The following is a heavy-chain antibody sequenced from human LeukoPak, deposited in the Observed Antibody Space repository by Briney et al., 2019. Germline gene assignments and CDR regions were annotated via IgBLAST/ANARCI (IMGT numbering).Heavy chain of an antibody. CDR1: GGSFSGYY. V-gene: IGHV4-34*01. D-gene: IGHD6-13*01. Sequence: PSETLSHTCAVSGGSFSGYYWSWIRQPPGKGLEWIGEINHSGSTNYNPSLKSRVTISVETSKNQFSLKLSSVTAADTAVYYCARGRYSSSWFRFPWFDPWGQGTLVTVSS. J-gene: IGHJ5*02. CDR3: ARGRYSSSWFRFPWFDP. CDR2: INHSGST.